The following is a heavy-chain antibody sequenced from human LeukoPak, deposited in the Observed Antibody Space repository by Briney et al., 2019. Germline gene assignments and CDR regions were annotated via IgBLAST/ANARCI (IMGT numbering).Heavy chain of an antibody. J-gene: IGHJ4*02. D-gene: IGHD1-7*01. V-gene: IGHV3-74*01. Sequence: GGSLRLSCAASGFTFSSYWMYRVRQAPGKGLVSVSRINGDGSTTSYADSGKVRFTIARDNAKNTLYLHVNSLRAEDTAVYYCARDGSGTTPLDYWGQGTPVTVSS. CDR1: GFTFSSYW. CDR2: INGDGSTT. CDR3: ARDGSGTTPLDY.